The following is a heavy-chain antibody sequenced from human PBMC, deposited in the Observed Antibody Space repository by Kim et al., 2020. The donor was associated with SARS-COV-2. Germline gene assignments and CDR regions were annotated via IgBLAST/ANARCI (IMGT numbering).Heavy chain of an antibody. V-gene: IGHV4-39*01. CDR3: ARSGTTFGF. J-gene: IGHJ4*02. CDR1: GVPMSSSTYY. Sequence: SETLSLTCTVSGVPMSSSTYYWGWIRQTPGEGLEWIGNVYYDGKTWYNPSLQSRVSISIDTSKNQFSLRLTSVTAADTAVYFCARSGTTFGFWGQGALVIVSS. CDR2: VYYDGKT. D-gene: IGHD3-16*01.